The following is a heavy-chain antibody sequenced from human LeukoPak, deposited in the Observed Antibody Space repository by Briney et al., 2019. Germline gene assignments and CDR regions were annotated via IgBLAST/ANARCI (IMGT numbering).Heavy chain of an antibody. V-gene: IGHV1-18*01. CDR3: ARDWRTGTTDYYYGMDV. CDR1: GYTFTSYG. D-gene: IGHD1-7*01. CDR2: ISAYNGNT. Sequence: ASVKVSCKASGYTFTSYGISWVRQAPGQGLEWTGWISAYNGNTNYAQKLQGRVTMTTDTSTSTAYMELRSLRSDDTAVYYCARDWRTGTTDYYYGMDVWGQGTTVTVSS. J-gene: IGHJ6*02.